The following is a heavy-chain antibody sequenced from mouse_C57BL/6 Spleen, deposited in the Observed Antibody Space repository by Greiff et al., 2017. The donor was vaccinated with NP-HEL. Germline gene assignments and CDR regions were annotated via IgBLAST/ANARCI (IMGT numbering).Heavy chain of an antibody. V-gene: IGHV3-6*01. CDR2: ISYDGSN. J-gene: IGHJ4*01. Sequence: ESGPGLVKPSQSLSLTCSVTGYSITSGYYWNWIRQFPGNKLEWMGYISYDGSNNYNPSLKNRIPITRDTSKNQFFLKLNSVTTEDTATYYCARITTVVATDYAMDYWGQGTSVTVSS. D-gene: IGHD1-1*01. CDR3: ARITTVVATDYAMDY. CDR1: GYSITSGYY.